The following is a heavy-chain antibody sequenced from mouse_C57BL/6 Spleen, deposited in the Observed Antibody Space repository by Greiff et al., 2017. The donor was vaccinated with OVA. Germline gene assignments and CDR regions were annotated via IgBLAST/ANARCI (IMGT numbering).Heavy chain of an antibody. CDR1: GYTFTDYY. V-gene: IGHV1-26*01. J-gene: IGHJ1*03. CDR3: ARGGYDYDYWYFDV. CDR2: INPNNGGT. D-gene: IGHD2-4*01. Sequence: EVQLQQSGPELVKPGASVKISCKASGYTFTDYYMNWVKQSHGKSLEWIGDINPNNGGTSYNQKFKGKATLTVDKSSSTAYMELRSLTSEDSAVYYCARGGYDYDYWYFDVWGTGTTVTVSS.